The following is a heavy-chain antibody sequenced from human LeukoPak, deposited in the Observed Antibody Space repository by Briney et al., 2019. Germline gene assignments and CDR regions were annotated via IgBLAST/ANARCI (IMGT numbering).Heavy chain of an antibody. J-gene: IGHJ4*02. CDR1: GFTFSSYW. V-gene: IGHV3-7*01. Sequence: GGSLRLSCAASGFTFSSYWMSWVRQAPGKGLEWVANIKQDGSEKYYVDSVKGRFTISRDNSKNTLYLQMNSLRAEDTAVYYCARTDCSGGSCYPKPTYYFDYWGQGTLVTVSS. CDR2: IKQDGSEK. CDR3: ARTDCSGGSCYPKPTYYFDY. D-gene: IGHD2-15*01.